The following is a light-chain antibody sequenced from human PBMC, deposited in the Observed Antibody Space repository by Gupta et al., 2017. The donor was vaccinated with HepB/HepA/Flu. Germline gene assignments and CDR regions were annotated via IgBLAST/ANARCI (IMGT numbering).Light chain of an antibody. Sequence: SYELTQPPSVSGSPGQTASVSRSGDKLGDKYACWYQQTPGQSPVVVIYQDSKRPSGIPERFSGSISGNTATLTISGTQAMDEADYYCQAWDSSTHVAFGGGTKLTVL. CDR2: QDS. CDR1: KLGDKY. V-gene: IGLV3-1*01. CDR3: QAWDSSTHVA. J-gene: IGLJ2*01.